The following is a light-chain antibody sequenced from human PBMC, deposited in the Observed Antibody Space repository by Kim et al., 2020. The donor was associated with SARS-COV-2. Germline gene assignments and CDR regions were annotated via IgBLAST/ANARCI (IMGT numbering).Light chain of an antibody. CDR2: GAS. CDR3: QQFHNWPLYS. V-gene: IGKV3-15*01. Sequence: VSPGERATRSCRASQSLSSNLAWYQQKPGQAPRLLIYGASTRAPGIPARFSGSGSGTEFTLTISSLQSEDFAVYYCQQFHNWPLYSFGQGTKLE. J-gene: IGKJ2*03. CDR1: QSLSSN.